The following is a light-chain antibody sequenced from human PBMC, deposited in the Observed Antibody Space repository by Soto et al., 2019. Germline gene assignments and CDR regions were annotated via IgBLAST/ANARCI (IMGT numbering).Light chain of an antibody. CDR1: NSNIGFYNF. Sequence: SALTQPRSVSGSPGQSVTISCTGTNSNIGFYNFVSWYQQHPDKAPHLVIYDVNKRPSGVPDRFSGSKSGNTASLTISGLQADDEADYYCCSYAGTYTYVFGIGTKVTVL. CDR2: DVN. J-gene: IGLJ1*01. CDR3: CSYAGTYTYV. V-gene: IGLV2-11*01.